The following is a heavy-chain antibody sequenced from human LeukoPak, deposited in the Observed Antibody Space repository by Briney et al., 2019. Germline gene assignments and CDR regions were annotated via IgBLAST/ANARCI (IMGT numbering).Heavy chain of an antibody. CDR3: ARARYGSGSYYNLGPFDY. Sequence: SETLSLTCTVSGGSISSYYWSWIRQPPGKGLEWIGYIYYSGSTNYNPSLKSRVTISVDTSKNQFSLKLSSVTAADTAVYYCARARYGSGSYYNLGPFDYWGQGTLVTVSS. V-gene: IGHV4-59*01. D-gene: IGHD3-10*01. CDR2: IYYSGST. J-gene: IGHJ4*02. CDR1: GGSISSYY.